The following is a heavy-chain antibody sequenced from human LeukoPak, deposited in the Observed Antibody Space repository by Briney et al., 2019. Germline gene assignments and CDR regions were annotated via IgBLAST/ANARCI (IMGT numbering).Heavy chain of an antibody. CDR2: MNPSSGEI. Sequence: ASVKVSCKASGYTFTSYDINWVRQATGQGLEWMGWMNPSSGEIGYAQKFQGRITMTSDTSITTAYMELSSLRSEDTAVYYCTRELRRHDQWGQGTLVAVSS. V-gene: IGHV1-8*01. CDR1: GYTFTSYD. CDR3: TRELRRHDQ. D-gene: IGHD5-24*01. J-gene: IGHJ4*02.